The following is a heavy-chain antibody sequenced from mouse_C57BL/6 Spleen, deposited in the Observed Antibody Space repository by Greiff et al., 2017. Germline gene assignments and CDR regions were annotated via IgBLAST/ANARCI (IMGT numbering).Heavy chain of an antibody. CDR2: IYPGGGYT. V-gene: IGHV1-63*01. D-gene: IGHD1-1*01. CDR3: ARIITERYAMEF. Sequence: VHLVESGAELVRPGTSVKMSCKASGYTFTNYWIGWAKQRPGHGLAWIGDIYPGGGYTNYNEKFKGKATLTADKSSSTAYMQFSSLTSEDSAIYYCARIITERYAMEFWGKGNSVTVSS. J-gene: IGHJ4*01. CDR1: GYTFTNYW.